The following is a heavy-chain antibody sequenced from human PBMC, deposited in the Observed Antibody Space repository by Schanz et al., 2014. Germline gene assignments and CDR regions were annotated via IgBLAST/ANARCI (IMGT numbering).Heavy chain of an antibody. CDR3: ARSAGRDFWSGYYTRFDY. Sequence: QVQLVQSGAEVKKPGASVKVSCKASGYTFTCYGISWVRQAPGQGLEWMGWISVYNHNKEYDQKFQGRVTMTTDTSTSTVYMELRSLRSDDTAVYYCARSAGRDFWSGYYTRFDYWGQGTLVTVSS. J-gene: IGHJ4*02. CDR2: ISVYNHNK. CDR1: GYTFTCYG. V-gene: IGHV1-18*01. D-gene: IGHD3-3*01.